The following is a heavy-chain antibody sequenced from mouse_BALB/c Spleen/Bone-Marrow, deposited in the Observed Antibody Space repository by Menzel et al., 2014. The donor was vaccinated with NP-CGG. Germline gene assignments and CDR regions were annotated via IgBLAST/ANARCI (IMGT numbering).Heavy chain of an antibody. CDR1: GISITTGNYR. J-gene: IGHJ2*01. Sequence: EVQLQQPGPGLVKPSQPVSLPCTVTGISITTGNYRWSWIRQFPGNKLEWIGYIYDSGTITYNPSLTSRTTITRDTSKNQFFLEMNSLTAEDTATYYCARYGNYFDYWGQGTTLTVSS. CDR3: ARYGNYFDY. V-gene: IGHV3-5*02. D-gene: IGHD2-1*01. CDR2: IYDSGTI.